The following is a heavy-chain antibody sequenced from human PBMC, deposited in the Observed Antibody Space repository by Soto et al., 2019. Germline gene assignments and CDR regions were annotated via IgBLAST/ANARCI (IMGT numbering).Heavy chain of an antibody. Sequence: QVQLVQSGAEVKKPGSSVKVSCKASGGTFSSYAISWVRQAPGQGLEWMGGIIPIFGTANYAQKFQGRVTXPRXQSXXTAYRELGSLRSEDAAVYYCARHVPAAGYYYGMDVWGQGTTVTVSS. J-gene: IGHJ6*02. D-gene: IGHD2-2*01. CDR1: GGTFSSYA. CDR2: IIPIFGTA. CDR3: ARHVPAAGYYYGMDV. V-gene: IGHV1-69*05.